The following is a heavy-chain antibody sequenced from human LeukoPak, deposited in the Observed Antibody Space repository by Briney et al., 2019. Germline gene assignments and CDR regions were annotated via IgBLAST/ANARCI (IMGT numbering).Heavy chain of an antibody. CDR2: IYPGDSDT. D-gene: IGHD6-13*01. V-gene: IGHV5-51*01. CDR3: ARSYSSSWYEYYFDY. J-gene: IGHJ4*02. Sequence: GESLKISCKGSGYTFTTYWIAWVRQMPGKGLEWMGIIYPGDSDTRYSPSFQGQVTISADKSISTAYLQWSSLKASDTAMYYCARSYSSSWYEYYFDYWGQGTLVTVSS. CDR1: GYTFTTYW.